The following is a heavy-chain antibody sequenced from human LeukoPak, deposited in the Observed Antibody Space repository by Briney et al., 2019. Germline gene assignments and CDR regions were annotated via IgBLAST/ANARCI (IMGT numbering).Heavy chain of an antibody. D-gene: IGHD3-10*01. CDR2: IYSGGST. V-gene: IGHV3-53*01. Sequence: GGSLRLSCAASGFTVSSNYISGVRQAPGKGLEWVSVIYSGGSTYYADSVKGRFTISRDNSKNTLYLQMNSLRAEDTAVYYCASGSGSYRTPYYYMDVWGTGTTVTVSS. J-gene: IGHJ6*03. CDR3: ASGSGSYRTPYYYMDV. CDR1: GFTVSSNY.